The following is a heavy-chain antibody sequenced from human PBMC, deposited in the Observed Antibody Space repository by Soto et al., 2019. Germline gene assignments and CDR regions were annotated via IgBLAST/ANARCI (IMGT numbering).Heavy chain of an antibody. D-gene: IGHD1-26*01. CDR3: TRGLFSGSSYSGSWYYFDS. V-gene: IGHV4-34*01. CDR1: GASISSYY. Sequence: TSETLSLTCSVSGASISSYYYTWIRQTPGKGLQWIGQINHSGSSIYNPSLKNRVTISTMSNNKFSLELSSVTAADTAVYYCTRGLFSGSSYSGSWYYFDSWGQGTMVTVSS. J-gene: IGHJ4*02. CDR2: INHSGSS.